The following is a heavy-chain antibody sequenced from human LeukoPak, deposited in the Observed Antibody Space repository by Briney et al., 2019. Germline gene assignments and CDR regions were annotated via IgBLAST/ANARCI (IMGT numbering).Heavy chain of an antibody. CDR1: GGSLSGYY. CDR3: ARAKKRGAVAGTVYYGMDV. CDR2: INHSGST. V-gene: IGHV4-34*01. J-gene: IGHJ6*04. Sequence: SETLSLTCAVYGGSLSGYYWSWIRQPPGKGLEWIGEINHSGSTNYNPSLKSRVTISVDTSKNQFSLKLSSVTAADTAVYYCARAKKRGAVAGTVYYGMDVWGKGTTVTVSS. D-gene: IGHD6-19*01.